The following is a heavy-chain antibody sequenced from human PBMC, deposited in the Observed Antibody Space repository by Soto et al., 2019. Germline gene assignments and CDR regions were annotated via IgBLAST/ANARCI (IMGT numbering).Heavy chain of an antibody. J-gene: IGHJ6*02. V-gene: IGHV1-18*04. CDR1: GYTFTSYG. CDR3: ATDREAAGQSYYYGMDV. CDR2: ISAYNGNT. Sequence: ASVKVSCKASGYTFTSYGISWVRQAPGQGLEWMGWISAYNGNTNYAQKLQGRVTMTTDKSTSTAYMELRSLRSDETAVYYCATDREAAGQSYYYGMDVWGHRTTVTLSS. D-gene: IGHD6-13*01.